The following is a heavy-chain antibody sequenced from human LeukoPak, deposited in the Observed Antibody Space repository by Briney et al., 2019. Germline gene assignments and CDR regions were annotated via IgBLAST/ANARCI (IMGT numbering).Heavy chain of an antibody. Sequence: ESGGGVVQPGRSLRLSCAASGFTFSSYGMHWVRQAPGKGLEWVAVIWYDGSNKYYADSVKGRFTISRDNSKNTLYLQMNSLRAEDTAVYYCTRERVAGRPVPDAFDIWGQGTMVTVSS. CDR2: IWYDGSNK. V-gene: IGHV3-33*01. D-gene: IGHD3-3*01. J-gene: IGHJ3*02. CDR1: GFTFSSYG. CDR3: TRERVAGRPVPDAFDI.